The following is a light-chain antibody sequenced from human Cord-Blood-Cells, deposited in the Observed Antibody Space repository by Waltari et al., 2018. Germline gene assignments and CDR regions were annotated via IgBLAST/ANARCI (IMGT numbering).Light chain of an antibody. CDR1: SGHSSYT. J-gene: IGLJ2*01. V-gene: IGLV4-69*01. Sequence: LVLTQSPSASASLGASVKLTCTLRSGHSSYTIAWHQQQPEKGPRYLMKLNSDGSHSKGDGIPDRFSGSSSGAERYLTISSLQSEDEADYYCQTWGTGIHVVFGGGTKLTVL. CDR2: LNSDGSH. CDR3: QTWGTGIHVV.